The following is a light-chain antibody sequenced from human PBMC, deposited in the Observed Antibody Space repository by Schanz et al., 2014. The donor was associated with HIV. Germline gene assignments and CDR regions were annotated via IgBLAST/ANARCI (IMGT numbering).Light chain of an antibody. Sequence: QSALTQPASVSGSPGQSITISCTGTSSDVGYYKYVSWYQQHPGKAPKLMIYDVSNRPSGVSNRFSGSKSGNTASLTISGLQAEDEADYYCSSYTSSSTRVFGGGTKLTVL. CDR2: DVS. V-gene: IGLV2-14*01. CDR3: SSYTSSSTRV. J-gene: IGLJ3*02. CDR1: SSDVGYYKY.